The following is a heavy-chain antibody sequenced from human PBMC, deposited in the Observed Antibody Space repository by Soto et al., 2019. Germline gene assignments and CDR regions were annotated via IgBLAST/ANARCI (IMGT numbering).Heavy chain of an antibody. J-gene: IGHJ4*02. CDR2: MSHIGSV. CDR1: GVSIGSNYY. Sequence: QVLLQESGPGLVQPSGTLSLSCVVSGVSIGSNYYWGWVRQSPGKGLEWLGDMSHIGSVNYNPSLTILVTISMAKSQNQVSMKLNSVTAADTAVYYCARSLGWYAIDYWGQGTLVIVSS. D-gene: IGHD6-19*01. V-gene: IGHV4-4*02. CDR3: ARSLGWYAIDY.